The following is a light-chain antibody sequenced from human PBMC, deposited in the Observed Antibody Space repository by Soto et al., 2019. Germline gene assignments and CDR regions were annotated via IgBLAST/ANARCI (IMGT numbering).Light chain of an antibody. CDR2: GAS. V-gene: IGKV3-11*01. J-gene: IGKJ4*01. CDR3: QQRCDWPLT. CDR1: QSVSSN. Sequence: EIVMTQSPGTLSVSPGERATLACRASQSVSSNLAWFQQKPGQAPRLLIYGASSRATGIPDRFSGSGSGTDFTLTISSLEPEDFAVYFCQQRCDWPLTFGGGTKVDIK.